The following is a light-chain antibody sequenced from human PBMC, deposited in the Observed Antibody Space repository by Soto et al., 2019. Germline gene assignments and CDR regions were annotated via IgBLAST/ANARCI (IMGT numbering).Light chain of an antibody. CDR2: EVS. Sequence: QSVLTQPASVSGSAGHSITISCTGTSSDVGSYNLVSWYQQHPGKAPKLMIYEVSKRPSGVSNRFSGSKSGNTASLTISGLQAEDEADYYCCSYAGSSFYVFGTGTKVTVL. V-gene: IGLV2-23*02. J-gene: IGLJ1*01. CDR1: SSDVGSYNL. CDR3: CSYAGSSFYV.